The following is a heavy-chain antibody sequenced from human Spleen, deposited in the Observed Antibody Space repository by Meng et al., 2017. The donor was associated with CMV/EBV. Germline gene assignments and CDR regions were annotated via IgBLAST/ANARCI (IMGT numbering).Heavy chain of an antibody. D-gene: IGHD3-16*01. CDR1: GASISSSS. CDR3: ARDLGSFYY. CDR2: FYYRGNN. V-gene: IGHV4-59*01. Sequence: SETLSLTCSVSGASISSSSWSWIRQPPGKGLEWIGFFYYRGNNNYNPSLRSRVTISIDTSKNLISLKLTSVTTGDTAVYYCARDLGSFYYWGQGILVTVSS. J-gene: IGHJ4*02.